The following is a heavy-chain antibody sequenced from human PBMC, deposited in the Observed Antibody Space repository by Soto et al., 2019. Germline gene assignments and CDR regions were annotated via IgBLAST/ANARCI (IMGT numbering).Heavy chain of an antibody. Sequence: PGGSLRLSCAASGFTFGNYGMHWVRQAPGKGLEWVAVIWFDGNKQHYADSVKGRFTISRDNSKNTLYVQMTSLRAEDTAVYYCARGLPSLFDYWGQGTLVTVSS. V-gene: IGHV3-33*01. CDR3: ARGLPSLFDY. CDR1: GFTFGNYG. D-gene: IGHD6-6*01. CDR2: IWFDGNKQ. J-gene: IGHJ4*02.